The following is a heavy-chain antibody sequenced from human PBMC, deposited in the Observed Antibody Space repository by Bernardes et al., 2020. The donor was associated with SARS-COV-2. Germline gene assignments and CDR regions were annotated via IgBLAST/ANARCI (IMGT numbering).Heavy chain of an antibody. CDR1: GFTFSNYA. V-gene: IGHV3-23*01. CDR2: ISGSGGST. Sequence: GGSLTLSCAASGFTFSNYAMSWVRQAPGKALEWVSTISGSGGSTYYADSVKDRFTISRDNSKNTLHLQMNSLRAEDTAVYYCAKDPDYDYCSGYAYDYWGHGALVTVSP. D-gene: IGHD3-3*01. J-gene: IGHJ4*01. CDR3: AKDPDYDYCSGYAYDY.